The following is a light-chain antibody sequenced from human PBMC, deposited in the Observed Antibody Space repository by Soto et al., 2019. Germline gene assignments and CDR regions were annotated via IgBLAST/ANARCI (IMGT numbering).Light chain of an antibody. V-gene: IGKV3-20*01. J-gene: IGKJ5*01. CDR1: ERIYSAY. CDR3: QQYGNSPIP. CDR2: GTS. Sequence: EVVFPQSTGTLAFSRGARATLSCRASERIYSAYLGWYQQKPVQAPRLLIYGTSSRATGIPDRFSGSGSGTDFTLTISRLEPEDFAVYYCQQYGNSPIPFGQGTRLEI.